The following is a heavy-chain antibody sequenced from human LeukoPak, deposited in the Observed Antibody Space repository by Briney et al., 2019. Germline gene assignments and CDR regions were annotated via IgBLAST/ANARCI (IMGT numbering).Heavy chain of an antibody. CDR1: GYTFTSYA. J-gene: IGHJ4*02. CDR2: INAGNGNT. Sequence: ASVKVSCKASGYTFTSYAMHWVRQAPGQRLEWMGWINAGNGNTKYSQKFQGRVTITRDTSASTAYMELSSLGSEDTAVYYCARAVMAAAGIRYWGQGTLVTVSS. D-gene: IGHD6-13*01. CDR3: ARAVMAAAGIRY. V-gene: IGHV1-3*01.